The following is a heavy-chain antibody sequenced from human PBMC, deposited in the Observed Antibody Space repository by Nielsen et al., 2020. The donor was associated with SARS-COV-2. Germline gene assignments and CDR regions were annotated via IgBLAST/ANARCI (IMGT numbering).Heavy chain of an antibody. CDR3: ARGGTIFGVVNSGMDV. D-gene: IGHD3-3*01. J-gene: IGHJ6*02. V-gene: IGHV4-30-4*01. CDR2: IYYGGST. Sequence: SETLSLTCTVSGGSISSGDYYWSWIRQPLGKGLEWIGYIYYGGSTYYNPSLKSRVTISVDTSKNQFSLKLSSVTAADTALYYCARGGTIFGVVNSGMDVWGQGTTVTVSS. CDR1: GGSISSGDYY.